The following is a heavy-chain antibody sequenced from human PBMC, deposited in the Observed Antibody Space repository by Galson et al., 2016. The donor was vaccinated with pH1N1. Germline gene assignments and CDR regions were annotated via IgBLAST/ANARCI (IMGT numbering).Heavy chain of an antibody. CDR2: ISGSGGRT. D-gene: IGHD3-22*01. Sequence: SLRLSCAASGFTFSSCAMSWVRQAPGKGLEWVSSISGSGGRTDYADSVKGRFTISRDNSKNTLSLQMNNLRREDTAFYYCARVRSSGYNYAQHFVDWGQGTRVTVSS. J-gene: IGHJ4*02. CDR3: ARVRSSGYNYAQHFVD. CDR1: GFTFSSCA. V-gene: IGHV3-23*01.